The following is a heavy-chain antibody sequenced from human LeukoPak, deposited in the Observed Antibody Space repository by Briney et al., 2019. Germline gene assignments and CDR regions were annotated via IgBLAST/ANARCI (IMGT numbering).Heavy chain of an antibody. V-gene: IGHV3-23*01. Sequence: PGGSLRLSCVASGFTFSSYGMSWVRQAPGKGLEWVSAISGSGGSTYYADSVKGRFTISRDNFKNTLYLQMNSLRAEDTAVYYCAKGDSGHSALFDYWGQGTLVTVSS. J-gene: IGHJ4*02. CDR2: ISGSGGST. CDR3: AKGDSGHSALFDY. D-gene: IGHD2-21*02. CDR1: GFTFSSYG.